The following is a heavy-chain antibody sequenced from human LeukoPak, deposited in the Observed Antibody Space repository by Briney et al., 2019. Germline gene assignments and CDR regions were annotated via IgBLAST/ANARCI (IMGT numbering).Heavy chain of an antibody. CDR1: GFTLSSYW. CDR2: ISSNGGTI. D-gene: IGHD5-12*01. V-gene: IGHV3-74*01. Sequence: QSGGSLRLSCAASGFTLSSYWMHWVRQVPGKGLVWVSRISSNGGTINYADSVKGRLTISRDNSKNTLYLQMNSLRAEDTAVYYCAKTGEELGGPIVAHFDYWGQGTLVTVSS. J-gene: IGHJ4*02. CDR3: AKTGEELGGPIVAHFDY.